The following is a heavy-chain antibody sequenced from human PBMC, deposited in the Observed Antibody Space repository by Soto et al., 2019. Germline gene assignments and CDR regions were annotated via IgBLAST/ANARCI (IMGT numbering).Heavy chain of an antibody. V-gene: IGHV3-33*01. CDR3: AGESGYCSSTSCYLSTLTRGTYY. D-gene: IGHD2-2*01. CDR2: IWYDGSNK. CDR1: GFTFSSYG. J-gene: IGHJ4*02. Sequence: GGSLRLSCAASGFTFSSYGMHWVRQAPGKGLGWVAVIWYDGSNKYYADSVKGRFTISRDNSKNTLYLQMNSLRAEDTAVYYCAGESGYCSSTSCYLSTLTRGTYYWGQGTLVTVSS.